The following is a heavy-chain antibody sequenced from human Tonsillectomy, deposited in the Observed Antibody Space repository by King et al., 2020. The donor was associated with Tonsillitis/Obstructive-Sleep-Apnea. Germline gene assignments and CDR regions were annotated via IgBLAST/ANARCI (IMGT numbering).Heavy chain of an antibody. V-gene: IGHV3-30*04. J-gene: IGHJ3*02. CDR2: ISYDGSNK. D-gene: IGHD1-26*01. CDR3: ARGDGSYPGQPDAFDI. CDR1: GFTFSSYA. Sequence: VQLVESGGGVVQPGRSLRLSCAASGFTFSSYAMHWVRQAPGKGLEWVAVISYDGSNKYYADSVKGRFTISRDNSKNTLYLQMNSLRAEDTAVYYCARGDGSYPGQPDAFDIWGQGTMVTVSS.